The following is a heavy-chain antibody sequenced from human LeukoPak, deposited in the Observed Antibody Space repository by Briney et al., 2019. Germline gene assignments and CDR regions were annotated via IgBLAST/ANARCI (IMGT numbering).Heavy chain of an antibody. D-gene: IGHD3-3*01. CDR2: FDPEDVET. CDR3: ATANRITILGVVPFDY. CDR1: GYTLTELS. V-gene: IGHV1-24*01. J-gene: IGHJ4*02. Sequence: TSVKLSCKVSGYTLTELSIHWVRQSPGKGLGWMGGFDPEDVETIYAQMFQGKVTMTEDTSTNTDYMELSSLRSEDTAVYDCATANRITILGVVPFDYWGQGTLVTVSS.